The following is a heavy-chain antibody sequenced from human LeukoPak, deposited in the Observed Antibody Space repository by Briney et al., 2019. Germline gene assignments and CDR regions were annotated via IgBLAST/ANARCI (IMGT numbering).Heavy chain of an antibody. CDR1: GFTFSDFW. CDR3: TKGRSNHY. V-gene: IGHV3-7*01. J-gene: IGHJ4*02. Sequence: RAGGSLRLSCAASGFTFSDFWMGWVRQAPGKGLEWVDNINQDGSENYYVDSVKGRFTISRDNAKNSLYLQMNSLRAEDTAVYYCTKGRSNHYWGQGTLVTVST. D-gene: IGHD3-10*01. CDR2: INQDGSEN.